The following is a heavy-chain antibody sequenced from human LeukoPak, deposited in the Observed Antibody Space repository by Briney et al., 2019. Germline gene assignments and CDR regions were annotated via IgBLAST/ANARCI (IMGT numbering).Heavy chain of an antibody. D-gene: IGHD3-16*02. J-gene: IGHJ4*02. V-gene: IGHV4-59*08. CDR3: ARGMITFGGVIVFDY. Sequence: SETLSLTCTVSGGSISSYYWSWIRQPPGKGLEWIGYIYYSGSTNYNPSLKSRVTISVDTSKNQFSLKLSSVTAADTAMYYCARGMITFGGVIVFDYWGQGTLVTVSS. CDR2: IYYSGST. CDR1: GGSISSYY.